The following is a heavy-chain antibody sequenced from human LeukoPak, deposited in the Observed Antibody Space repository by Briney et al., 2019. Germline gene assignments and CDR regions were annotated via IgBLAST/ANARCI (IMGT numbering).Heavy chain of an antibody. CDR3: ASTVGGSETYYNDH. J-gene: IGHJ4*02. V-gene: IGHV3-33*01. D-gene: IGHD3-10*01. CDR2: IWYDGSNK. CDR1: GFTFRNYG. Sequence: GGSLRLSCAASGFTFRNYGMHWVRQAPGEGLEWVAIIWYDGSNKYYADSVKGRFTVSRDNSKNTLYLQMNSLRAEDTAVYYCASTVGGSETYYNDHWGQGTLVSVSS.